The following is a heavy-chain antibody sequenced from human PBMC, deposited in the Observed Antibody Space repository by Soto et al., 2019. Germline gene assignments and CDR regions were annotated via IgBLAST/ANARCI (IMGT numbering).Heavy chain of an antibody. CDR3: AREGPGSIGGDFDY. D-gene: IGHD3-22*01. CDR2: IRNDGSDK. J-gene: IGHJ4*02. Sequence: QVQLMESGGGVVQPGRSLRLSCAASGFTFNRFGMHWVRQAPGKGLEWVAIIRNDGSDKFYGDSVKGRFTISRDNSKNTVDLQMNSLTAEDTAVYYCAREGPGSIGGDFDYWGQGTLVTVSS. V-gene: IGHV3-33*01. CDR1: GFTFNRFG.